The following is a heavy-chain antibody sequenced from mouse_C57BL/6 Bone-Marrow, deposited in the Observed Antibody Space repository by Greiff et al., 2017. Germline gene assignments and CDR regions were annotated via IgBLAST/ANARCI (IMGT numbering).Heavy chain of an antibody. CDR2: ISSGGSYT. J-gene: IGHJ3*01. V-gene: IGHV5-6*01. CDR1: GFTFSSYG. Sequence: EVQLQESGGDLVKPGGSLKLSCAASGFTFSSYGMSWVRQTPDKRLEWVATISSGGSYTYYPDSVKGRFTISRDNAKNTLYLQMSSLKSEDTAMYYCARQGDYGAWFAYWGQGTLVTVSA. D-gene: IGHD2-4*01. CDR3: ARQGDYGAWFAY.